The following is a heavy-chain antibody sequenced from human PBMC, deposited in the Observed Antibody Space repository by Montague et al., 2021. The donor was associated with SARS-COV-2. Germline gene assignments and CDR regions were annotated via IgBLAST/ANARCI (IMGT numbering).Heavy chain of an antibody. CDR1: GFTFNTYG. Sequence: SLRLSCAASGFTFNTYGMSWVRQAPGQGLEWVSCISGSGGTYYAGSVKGRFAISRDTSNNTLYLQMNSLRAEDTAIYYCAKQRGTITTTFDYWGPGSLVTVSS. CDR2: ISGSGGT. D-gene: IGHD1-1*01. V-gene: IGHV3-23*01. J-gene: IGHJ4*02. CDR3: AKQRGTITTTFDY.